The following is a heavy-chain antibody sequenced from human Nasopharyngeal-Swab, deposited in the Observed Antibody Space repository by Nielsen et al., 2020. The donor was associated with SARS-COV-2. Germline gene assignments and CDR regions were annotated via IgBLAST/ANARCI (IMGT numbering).Heavy chain of an antibody. V-gene: IGHV3-53*01. CDR2: IYSGGSS. D-gene: IGHD3-3*01. J-gene: IGHJ4*02. Sequence: GGSLRLSCAASGFTVSSNYMNWVRQAPGKGLEWVSGIYSGGSSYYADSVKGRFTISRDNSKNTLYLQMNSLRAEDTAVYYCARSKHYDFWSGYYWDFDYWGQGTLVTVSS. CDR3: ARSKHYDFWSGYYWDFDY. CDR1: GFTVSSNY.